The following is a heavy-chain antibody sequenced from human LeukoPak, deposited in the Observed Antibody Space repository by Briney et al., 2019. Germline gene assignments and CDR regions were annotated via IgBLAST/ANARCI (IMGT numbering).Heavy chain of an antibody. D-gene: IGHD1-26*01. CDR1: GFTFSSYG. V-gene: IGHV3-33*01. J-gene: IGHJ4*02. Sequence: GGSLRLSCAASGFTFSSYGMHWVRQAPGKGLEWVAVIWYDGSNKYYADSVKGRFTISRDNSKNTLYLQMNSLRAEVTAVYYCARDPTVYGMRGSDYGGFDYWGQGTLVTVSS. CDR3: ARDPTVYGMRGSDYGGFDY. CDR2: IWYDGSNK.